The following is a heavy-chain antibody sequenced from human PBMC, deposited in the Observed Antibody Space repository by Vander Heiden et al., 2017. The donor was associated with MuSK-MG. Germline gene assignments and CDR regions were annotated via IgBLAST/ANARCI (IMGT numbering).Heavy chain of an antibody. V-gene: IGHV1-2*04. CDR1: GYTFTGYY. J-gene: IGHJ6*02. D-gene: IGHD1-1*01. CDR3: ARALRAGNADDYYYYYGMDV. Sequence: QVQLVQSGAEVQKPGASVKVSCKASGYTFTGYYMPWVRQAPGQGLEWMGWINPNSGGTNYAQKFQGWVTMTRDTSISTAYMELSRLRSDDTAVYYCARALRAGNADDYYYYYGMDVWGQGTTVTVSS. CDR2: INPNSGGT.